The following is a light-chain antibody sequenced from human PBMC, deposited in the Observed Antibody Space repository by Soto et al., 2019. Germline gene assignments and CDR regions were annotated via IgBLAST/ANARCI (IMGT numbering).Light chain of an antibody. J-gene: IGKJ3*01. CDR1: QSVLYSSNNKNY. CDR3: QQYYSIPFT. V-gene: IGKV4-1*01. CDR2: WAS. Sequence: DIVMTQSPDSLAVSLGERATINCKSSQSVLYSSNNKNYLAWYQQKPGQPPKLLIYWASTRESGVPDRFSASGSGTDFTLTISSLQAEDVAVYYCQQYYSIPFTFGPGTKVDIK.